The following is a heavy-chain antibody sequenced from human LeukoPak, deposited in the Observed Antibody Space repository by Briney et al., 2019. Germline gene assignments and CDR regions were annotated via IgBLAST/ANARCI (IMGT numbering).Heavy chain of an antibody. CDR3: HRLFTVTSFDY. CDR1: GGSISSSSYY. V-gene: IGHV4-39*01. CDR2: IYYSGST. Sequence: PSDTLSLTCTVSGGSISSSSYYWGWIRQPPGKGLEWIGSIYYSGSTYYNPSLKSRVTISVDTSKNQFSLKLSSVTAADTPVYYCHRLFTVTSFDYWGQGTLVTVSS. J-gene: IGHJ4*02. D-gene: IGHD4-17*01.